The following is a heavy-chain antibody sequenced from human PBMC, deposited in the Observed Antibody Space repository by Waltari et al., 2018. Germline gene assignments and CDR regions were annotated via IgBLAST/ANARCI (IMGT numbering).Heavy chain of an antibody. V-gene: IGHV4-38-2*01. J-gene: IGHJ5*01. Sequence: QVQLQESGPGLVKPSETLSLTCVVSGYSVSSNTYWAWIRQPPGKGLGWIGSSHHTGSTYYSPSLKSRVTISIDTSKNQFSVNLISVTAADTAVYYCARVGQYCTSSSCFYWFDSWGQGTQVTVSS. CDR3: ARVGQYCTSSSCFYWFDS. CDR1: GYSVSSNTY. CDR2: SHHTGST. D-gene: IGHD2-2*01.